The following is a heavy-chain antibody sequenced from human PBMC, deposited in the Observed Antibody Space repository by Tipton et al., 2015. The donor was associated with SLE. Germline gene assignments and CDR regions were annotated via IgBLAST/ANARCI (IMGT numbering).Heavy chain of an antibody. Sequence: TLSLTCAVYGGSFSGYYWSWIRQPPGKGLEWIGEINHSGSTNYNPSLKSRVTISLDTSKNQFSLKLSSVTAADTAVYYCARVPTRRIAAAGSLNFDYWGQGTLVTVSS. CDR2: INHSGST. CDR3: ARVPTRRIAAAGSLNFDY. V-gene: IGHV4-34*01. J-gene: IGHJ4*02. D-gene: IGHD6-13*01. CDR1: GGSFSGYY.